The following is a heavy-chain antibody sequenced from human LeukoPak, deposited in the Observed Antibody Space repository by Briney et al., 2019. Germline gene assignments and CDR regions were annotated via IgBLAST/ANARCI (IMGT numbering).Heavy chain of an antibody. D-gene: IGHD1-26*01. CDR3: ARGSGGSYWEDYFDY. J-gene: IGHJ4*02. CDR2: IYYSGST. Sequence: KPSETLSLTCTVSGVSISSSSYYWGWIRPPPGKGLEWIGSIYYSGSTYYNPSLKSRVTISVDTSKNQFSLRLSSVTAADTAVYYCARGSGGSYWEDYFDYWGQGTLVTVSS. V-gene: IGHV4-39*07. CDR1: GVSISSSSYY.